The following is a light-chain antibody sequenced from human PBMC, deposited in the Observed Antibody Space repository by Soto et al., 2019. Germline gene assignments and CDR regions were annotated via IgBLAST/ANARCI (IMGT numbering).Light chain of an antibody. CDR1: QSVGSSY. CDR3: LQHNSYPLT. V-gene: IGKV3D-7*01. Sequence: EIVMTQSPATLSLSPGERATLSCRASQSVGSSYLSWYQQKPGQAPRLLIYGASSLQSGVPSRFSGSGSGTEFTLTISSLQPEDFATYYCLQHNSYPLTFGGGTKVEIK. J-gene: IGKJ4*01. CDR2: GAS.